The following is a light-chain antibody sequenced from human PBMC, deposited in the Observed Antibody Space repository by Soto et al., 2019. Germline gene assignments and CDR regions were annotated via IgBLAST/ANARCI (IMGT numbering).Light chain of an antibody. CDR3: ASYAGNNVI. CDR2: EVT. J-gene: IGLJ2*01. V-gene: IGLV2-8*01. Sequence: QSALTQPPSASGSPGQAVAIPCTGTSSDVGGYNYVSWFQQHPGKAPKLMIYEVTKRPSVVPDRFSGSKSGKTASLTVSGLQAEDEADYYCASYAGNNVIFGGGTKLTVL. CDR1: SSDVGGYNY.